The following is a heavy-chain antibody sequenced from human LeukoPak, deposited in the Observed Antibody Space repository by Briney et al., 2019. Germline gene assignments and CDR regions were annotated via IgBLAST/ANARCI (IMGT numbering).Heavy chain of an antibody. V-gene: IGHV3-74*01. CDR3: ARVAGYSSSVDAWFDP. D-gene: IGHD6-13*01. CDR2: INSDGSTT. CDR1: GFTFSSYW. J-gene: IGHJ5*02. Sequence: PGGSLRLSCAASGFTFSSYWMLWVRQAPGKGLVWVSRINSDGSTTIYADSVKGRFTISRDNAKNTLYLQMNSPRAEDAAVYYCARVAGYSSSVDAWFDPWGQGTLVTVSS.